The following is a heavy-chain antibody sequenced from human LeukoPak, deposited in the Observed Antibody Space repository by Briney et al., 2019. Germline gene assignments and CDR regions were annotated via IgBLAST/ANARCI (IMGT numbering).Heavy chain of an antibody. D-gene: IGHD5-24*01. J-gene: IGHJ4*02. Sequence: SVKVSCKASGGTFSSYAISWVRQAPGQGLEWMGGIIPIFGTASYAQKFQGRVTITADESTSTAYMELSSLRSEDTAVYYCARFGRDGYYFDYWGQGTLVTVSS. V-gene: IGHV1-69*01. CDR3: ARFGRDGYYFDY. CDR2: IIPIFGTA. CDR1: GGTFSSYA.